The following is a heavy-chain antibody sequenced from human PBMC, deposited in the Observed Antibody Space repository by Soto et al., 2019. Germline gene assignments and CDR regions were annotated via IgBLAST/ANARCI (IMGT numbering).Heavy chain of an antibody. J-gene: IGHJ4*02. CDR1: GLTVSPNP. CDR3: ARDGSGH. V-gene: IGHV3-66*01. CDR2: IYTGGGT. Sequence: EVQLVESGGGLVPPGGPLRLSCAASGLTVSPNPMSWVRQAPGKGLEWVSVIYTGGGTHYADSVKGRFTISRDNSKNTVNLQMNSLRPEDTAVYYCARDGSGHWGQGTLVTVSS.